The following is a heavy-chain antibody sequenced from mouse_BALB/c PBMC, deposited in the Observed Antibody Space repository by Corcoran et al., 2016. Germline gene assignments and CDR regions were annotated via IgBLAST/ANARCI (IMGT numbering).Heavy chain of an antibody. V-gene: IGHV1-26*01. CDR3: ARTSTVGATDY. CDR2: INPYNGAT. Sequence: EVQLQQSGPELVKPGASVKISCKASGYSFTGYYMHWVKQSHVKSLEWIGRINPYNGATSYNQNFKDKASLTVDKSSSTAYMELHSLTSEDSAVYYCARTSTVGATDYWGQGTTLTVSS. J-gene: IGHJ2*01. CDR1: GYSFTGYY. D-gene: IGHD1-1*01.